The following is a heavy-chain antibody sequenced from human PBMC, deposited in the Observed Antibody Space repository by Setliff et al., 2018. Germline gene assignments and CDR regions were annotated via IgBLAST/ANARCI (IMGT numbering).Heavy chain of an antibody. CDR3: ARMSGFLYMDV. V-gene: IGHV4-39*07. Sequence: SETLSLTCTVSGGSITRRTSSWGWIRQPPGKGLEWIGNIYFSGSTYYNPSLKSRLTISLDTSKNQFSLNLSSVTAADTAVYYCARMSGFLYMDVWGKGTTVTVSS. D-gene: IGHD3-3*01. CDR1: GGSITRRTSS. CDR2: IYFSGST. J-gene: IGHJ6*03.